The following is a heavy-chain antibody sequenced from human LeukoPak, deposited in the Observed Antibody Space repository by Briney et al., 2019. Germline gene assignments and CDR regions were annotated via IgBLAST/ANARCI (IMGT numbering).Heavy chain of an antibody. J-gene: IGHJ4*02. V-gene: IGHV3-21*01. CDR3: ARDGVRYGDYE. D-gene: IGHD4-17*01. CDR2: ISTGSHNI. CDR1: GFTFSDYS. Sequence: GGSLRLSCAASGFTFSDYSMYWVRQASGGGLEWVSSISTGSHNIYYADSVKGRFTISRDNAKNSLYLQMNSLRAEDTAVYYCARDGVRYGDYEGGQGTLVTVSS.